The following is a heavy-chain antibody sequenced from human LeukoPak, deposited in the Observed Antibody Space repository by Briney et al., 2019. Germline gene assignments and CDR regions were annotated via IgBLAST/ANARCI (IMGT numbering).Heavy chain of an antibody. Sequence: GGSLRLSCAASGLTFSSYAMSWVRQAPGKGLEWVSGISDSGGSTYYADSVRGRFTISRDNSKNTLYVQMNSLRAEDTAVYYCAKVWNDAIYYFDYWGQGTLVTVSS. CDR2: ISDSGGST. CDR1: GLTFSSYA. CDR3: AKVWNDAIYYFDY. D-gene: IGHD1-1*01. J-gene: IGHJ4*02. V-gene: IGHV3-23*01.